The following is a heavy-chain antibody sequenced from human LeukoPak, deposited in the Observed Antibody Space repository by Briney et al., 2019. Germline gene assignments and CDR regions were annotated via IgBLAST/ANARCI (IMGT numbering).Heavy chain of an antibody. J-gene: IGHJ4*02. CDR2: IYPRDGST. Sequence: ASVKVSCKASGYTFTSYYMHWVRQAPGQGLEWMGMIYPRDGSTSYAQNFQGRVTVTRDTSTTTVHMELRGLRSEDTAVYYCARDQEGFDYWGQGTVVTVSS. CDR3: ARDQEGFDY. V-gene: IGHV1-46*01. CDR1: GYTFTSYY.